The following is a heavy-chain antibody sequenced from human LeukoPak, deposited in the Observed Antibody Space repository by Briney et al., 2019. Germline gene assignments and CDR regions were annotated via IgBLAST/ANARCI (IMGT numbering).Heavy chain of an antibody. D-gene: IGHD6-13*01. CDR3: ARDSTIAAAFDY. CDR2: INHSGST. Sequence: PSETLSLTCAVYGGSFSGYYWSWIRQPPGKGLEWIGEINHSGSTNYNPSLKSRVTISVDTSKNQFSLKLSSVTAADTAVYYCARDSTIAAAFDYWGQGTLVTVSS. J-gene: IGHJ4*02. V-gene: IGHV4-34*01. CDR1: GGSFSGYY.